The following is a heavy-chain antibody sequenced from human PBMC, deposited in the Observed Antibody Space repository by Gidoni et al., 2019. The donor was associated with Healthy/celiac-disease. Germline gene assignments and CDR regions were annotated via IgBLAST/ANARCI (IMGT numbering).Heavy chain of an antibody. CDR2: ISAYNGNT. CDR3: ARDRGDPVLRDFDY. V-gene: IGHV1-18*01. CDR1: GYTFTSYG. D-gene: IGHD3-10*01. J-gene: IGHJ4*02. Sequence: QVQMVQSGAEVKKPGASVKVSCKASGYTFTSYGISWVRQAPGQGREWMGWISAYNGNTNHAQTLQGRVTMTTDTSTSTAYMELRSLRSDDTAVYYCARDRGDPVLRDFDYWGQGTLVTVSS.